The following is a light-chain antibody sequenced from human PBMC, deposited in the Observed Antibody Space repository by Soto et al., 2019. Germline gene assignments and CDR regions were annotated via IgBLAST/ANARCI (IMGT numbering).Light chain of an antibody. V-gene: IGLV2-11*01. Sequence: QSALTQPRSVSGSPGQSVTISCTGTSSDVGGYNYVSWYQQHPGKAPKVMIYDVSKRPSGVPDRLSGSKSGNTASLTISGLQAEDEADYYCCSYAGSSSYVFGAVTKLTVL. CDR3: CSYAGSSSYV. CDR1: SSDVGGYNY. CDR2: DVS. J-gene: IGLJ1*01.